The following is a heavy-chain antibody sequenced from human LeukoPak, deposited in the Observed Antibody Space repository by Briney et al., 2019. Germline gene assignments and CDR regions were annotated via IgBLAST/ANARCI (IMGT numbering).Heavy chain of an antibody. CDR1: GGSISSYY. CDR3: ARVHEQQLVLRSDWYFDL. CDR2: IYYSGST. D-gene: IGHD6-13*01. Sequence: PSETLSLTCTVSGGSISSYYWSWIRQPPGKGLEWIRYIYYSGSTNYNPSLKSRVTISVDTSKNQFSLKLSSVTAADTAVYYCARVHEQQLVLRSDWYFDLWGRGTLVTVSS. J-gene: IGHJ2*01. V-gene: IGHV4-59*01.